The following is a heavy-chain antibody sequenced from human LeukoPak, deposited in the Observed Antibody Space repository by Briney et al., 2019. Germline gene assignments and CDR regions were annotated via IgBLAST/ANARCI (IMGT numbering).Heavy chain of an antibody. CDR2: INPNSGGT. D-gene: IGHD1-20*01. Sequence: GASVKVSCKASGYTFTGYYMHWVRQAPGQGLEWMGWINPNSGGTNYAQKFQGRVTMTRDTSISTAYMELSRLRSDGTAVYYCARDRGFNWNDPYYYMDVWGKGTTVTISS. CDR3: ARDRGFNWNDPYYYMDV. CDR1: GYTFTGYY. V-gene: IGHV1-2*02. J-gene: IGHJ6*03.